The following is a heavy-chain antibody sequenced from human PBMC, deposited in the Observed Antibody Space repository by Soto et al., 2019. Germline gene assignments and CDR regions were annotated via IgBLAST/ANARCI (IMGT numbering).Heavy chain of an antibody. CDR3: ARRTGGYSRCWDPYYYYYMDG. CDR2: IYYSGST. V-gene: IGHV4-59*08. D-gene: IGHD6-13*01. CDR1: GGSISSYY. J-gene: IGHJ6*03. Sequence: SETLSLTCTVSGGSISSYYWSWIRQPPGKGLEWIGYIYYSGSTNYNPSLKSRVTISVDTSKNQFSLKLSSVTAADTAVYYCARRTGGYSRCWDPYYYYYMDGWGKGTTVTVAS.